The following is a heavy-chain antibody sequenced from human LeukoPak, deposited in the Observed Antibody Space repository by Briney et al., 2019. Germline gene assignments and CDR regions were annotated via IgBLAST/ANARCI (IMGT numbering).Heavy chain of an antibody. Sequence: GGSLRLSCAASGFTFDDYGMSWVRQAPGKGLEWVAGINWNGGSTGYADSVKGRFTISRDNAKNSLYLQMNSLRAEDRALYYCARPGYSSGWYGYYMDVSGKGTTVTVSS. J-gene: IGHJ6*03. CDR1: GFTFDDYG. CDR3: ARPGYSSGWYGYYMDV. CDR2: INWNGGST. V-gene: IGHV3-20*04. D-gene: IGHD6-19*01.